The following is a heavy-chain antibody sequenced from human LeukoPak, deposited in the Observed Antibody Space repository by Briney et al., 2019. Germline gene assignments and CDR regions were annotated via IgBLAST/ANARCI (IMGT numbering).Heavy chain of an antibody. V-gene: IGHV3-9*03. Sequence: GGSLRLSCAASGFTFDDYAMHWVRQAPGKGLEWVSGISWNSGSIGYADSVKGRFTISRDNAKNSLCLQMNSLRAEDMALYYCAKGDSSSSFGSFDYWGQGTLVTVSS. CDR3: AKGDSSSSFGSFDY. CDR2: ISWNSGSI. CDR1: GFTFDDYA. J-gene: IGHJ4*02. D-gene: IGHD6-6*01.